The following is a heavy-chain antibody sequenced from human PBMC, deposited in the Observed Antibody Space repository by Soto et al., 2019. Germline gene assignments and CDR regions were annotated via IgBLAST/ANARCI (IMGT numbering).Heavy chain of an antibody. Sequence: SETLSLTCTVSGGSVSSGGYFWSWIRQPPGEGLEWIGYISYSGSTNYNPSLKSRVTISVDTSKNQFSLKLSSVPAADTAVYYCARRYGGNLDYWGQGTLVTVSS. CDR2: ISYSGST. CDR1: GGSVSSGGYF. D-gene: IGHD1-26*01. V-gene: IGHV4-61*08. CDR3: ARRYGGNLDY. J-gene: IGHJ4*02.